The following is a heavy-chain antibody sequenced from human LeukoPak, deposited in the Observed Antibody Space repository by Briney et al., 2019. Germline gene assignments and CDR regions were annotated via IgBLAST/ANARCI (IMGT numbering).Heavy chain of an antibody. D-gene: IGHD3-22*01. CDR2: IIPIFGTA. CDR1: GGTFSSYA. V-gene: IGHV1-69*05. Sequence: SVKVSCKASGGTFSSYAISWVRQAPGQGLEWMGRIIPIFGTANYAQKFQGRVTITTDESTSTAYMELSSLRSEDTAVYYCARSEDYYDSSGYYYGFDYGGQGTLVTVSS. J-gene: IGHJ4*02. CDR3: ARSEDYYDSSGYYYGFDY.